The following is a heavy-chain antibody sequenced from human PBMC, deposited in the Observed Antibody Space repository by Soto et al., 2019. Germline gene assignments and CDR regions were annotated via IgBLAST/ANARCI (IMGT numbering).Heavy chain of an antibody. J-gene: IGHJ6*02. Sequence: GASVKVSCKASGGTFSSYAISWVRQAPGQGLEWMGGIIPIFGTANYAQKFQGRVTITADESTSTAHMELSSLRSEDTAVYYCARAIVATILYYYGMDVWGQGTTVTVSS. V-gene: IGHV1-69*13. D-gene: IGHD5-12*01. CDR2: IIPIFGTA. CDR1: GGTFSSYA. CDR3: ARAIVATILYYYGMDV.